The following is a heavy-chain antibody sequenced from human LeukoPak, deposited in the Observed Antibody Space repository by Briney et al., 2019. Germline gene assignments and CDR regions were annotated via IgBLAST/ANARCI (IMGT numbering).Heavy chain of an antibody. D-gene: IGHD2-15*01. CDR1: GFTVSSNS. V-gene: IGHV3-53*01. CDR3: AKNGDRGAYCTGGTCYPYFYYYMDV. Sequence: GGSLRLSCTVSGFTVSSNSMSWVHQAPGKGLEWVSFIYSDNTHYSDSVKGRFTISRDNSKNTLYLQMNSLRAEDTAIYYCAKNGDRGAYCTGGTCYPYFYYYMDVWGKGTTVTI. CDR2: IYSDNT. J-gene: IGHJ6*03.